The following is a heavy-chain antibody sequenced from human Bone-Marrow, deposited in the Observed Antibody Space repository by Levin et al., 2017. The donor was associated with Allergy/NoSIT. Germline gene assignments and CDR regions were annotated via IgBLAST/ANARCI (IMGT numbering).Heavy chain of an antibody. J-gene: IGHJ6*02. CDR2: ISSSAGST. CDR3: AKDLGSAWYYYVMDV. V-gene: IGHV3-23*01. Sequence: TGGSLRLSCAASGFTFSSYAMSWVRQAPGKGLEWVSFISSSAGSTYYADSVKGRFTISRDNSKNTLYLQMSSLRAEDTAVYYCAKDLGSAWYYYVMDVWGQGTTVTVSS. CDR1: GFTFSSYA. D-gene: IGHD3-10*01.